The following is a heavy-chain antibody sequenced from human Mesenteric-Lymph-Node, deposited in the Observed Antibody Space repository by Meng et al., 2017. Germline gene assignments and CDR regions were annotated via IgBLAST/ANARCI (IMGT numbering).Heavy chain of an antibody. CDR1: GGSISSYY. CDR2: IYYSGST. D-gene: IGHD3-10*01. Sequence: VQLRDSGPGLVKPSETLSLTCTVSGGSISSYYWNWIRQPPGKGLEWIGNIYYSGSTNYNPSLKSRVTISVDTSKNQFSLKLSSVTAADTAVYYCARASSPRDWFDPWGQGTLVTVSS. CDR3: ARASSPRDWFDP. J-gene: IGHJ5*02. V-gene: IGHV4-59*01.